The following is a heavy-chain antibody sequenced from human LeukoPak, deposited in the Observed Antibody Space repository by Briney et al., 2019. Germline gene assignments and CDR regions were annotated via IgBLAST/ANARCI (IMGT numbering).Heavy chain of an antibody. CDR2: IIPILGIA. J-gene: IGHJ4*02. Sequence: SVKVSCKASGGTFSSYAISWVRQAPGQGLEWMGRIIPILGIANYAQKFQGRVTITADKSTSTAYMELCSLRSEDTAVYYCARDLPYPAPYDYWGQGTLVTVSS. D-gene: IGHD2-2*01. CDR1: GGTFSSYA. V-gene: IGHV1-69*04. CDR3: ARDLPYPAPYDY.